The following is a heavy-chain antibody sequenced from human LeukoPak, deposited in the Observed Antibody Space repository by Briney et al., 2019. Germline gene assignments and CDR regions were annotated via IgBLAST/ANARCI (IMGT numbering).Heavy chain of an antibody. D-gene: IGHD3-9*01. CDR2: IYYSGST. CDR1: GGSISSGDYY. Sequence: LSLTCTVSGGSISSGDYYWSWIRQRPGKGLEWIGYIYYSGSTYYNPSLKSRVTISVETSKNQFSLKLSSVTAADTVVYYCARAPLNYDILTGYPFDYWGQGTLVTVSS. J-gene: IGHJ4*02. CDR3: ARAPLNYDILTGYPFDY. V-gene: IGHV4-31*03.